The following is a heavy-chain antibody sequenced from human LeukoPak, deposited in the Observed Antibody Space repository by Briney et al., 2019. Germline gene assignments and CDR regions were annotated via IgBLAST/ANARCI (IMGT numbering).Heavy chain of an antibody. CDR2: IYHSGNT. CDR1: GSSLIRDCY. CDR3: ARVVSGWYHVDY. V-gene: IGHV4-38-2*02. Sequence: SETLSLTCTVSGSSLIRDCYWGWVRQPPGKGLEWIGNIYHSGNTYYNPSLKSRVTISLDTSKGQFSLRLNSVPAADTAVYYCARVVSGWYHVDYWGQGSLVTVSP. D-gene: IGHD6-19*01. J-gene: IGHJ4*02.